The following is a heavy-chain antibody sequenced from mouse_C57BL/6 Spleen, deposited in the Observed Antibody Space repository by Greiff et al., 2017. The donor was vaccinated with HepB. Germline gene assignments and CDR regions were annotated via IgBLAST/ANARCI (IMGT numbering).Heavy chain of an antibody. CDR3: ARDHYDYDVGRFAY. D-gene: IGHD2-4*01. Sequence: EVKLMESGPGLVKPSQSLSLTCSVTGYSITSGYYWNWIRQFPGNKLEWMGYISYDGSNNYNPSLKNRISITRDTSKNQFFLKLNSVTTEDTATYYCARDHYDYDVGRFAYWGQGTLVTVSA. CDR2: ISYDGSN. J-gene: IGHJ3*01. V-gene: IGHV3-6*01. CDR1: GYSITSGYY.